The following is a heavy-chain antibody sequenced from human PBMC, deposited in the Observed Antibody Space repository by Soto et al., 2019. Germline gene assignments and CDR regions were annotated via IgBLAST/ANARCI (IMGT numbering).Heavy chain of an antibody. D-gene: IGHD3-3*01. CDR3: ASITILGVVTFYYMDV. CDR1: GGSISSSSYY. Sequence: SETLSLTCTVSGGSISSSSYYWGWIRQPPGKGLEWIGSIYYSGSTYYNPSLKSRVTISVDTSKNQFSLKLSSVTAADTAVYYCASITILGVVTFYYMDVWGKGTTVTVSS. CDR2: IYYSGST. V-gene: IGHV4-39*01. J-gene: IGHJ6*03.